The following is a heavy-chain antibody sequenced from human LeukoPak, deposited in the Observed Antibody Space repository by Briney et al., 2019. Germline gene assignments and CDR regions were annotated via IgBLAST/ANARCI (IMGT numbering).Heavy chain of an antibody. Sequence: GGSLSLSCTASGFTFGDYAMSWVRQAPGKGLEWVGFIRSKAYGGTTEYAASVKGRFTISREDSNSVAYVQMNSLKTEDTAVYYCTARRGGSRLDYWGQGTLVTVSS. V-gene: IGHV3-49*04. D-gene: IGHD1-26*01. CDR3: TARRGGSRLDY. CDR1: GFTFGDYA. J-gene: IGHJ4*02. CDR2: IRSKAYGGTT.